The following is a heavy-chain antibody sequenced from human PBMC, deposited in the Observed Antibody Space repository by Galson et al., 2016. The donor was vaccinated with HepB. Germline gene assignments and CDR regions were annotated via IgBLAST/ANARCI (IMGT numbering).Heavy chain of an antibody. CDR2: MYYSVNA. V-gene: IGHV4-31*03. D-gene: IGHD3-22*01. J-gene: IGHJ3*02. Sequence: TLSLTCTVSGGSISSLGHYWTWIRQNPEKGLQWIGYMYYSVNAHYNPSLKSRVIISIDTSKNQSSLKLSSVTAADTAVYFCARSNYHDTSRAFDIWGQGTVITVSS. CDR3: ARSNYHDTSRAFDI. CDR1: GGSISSLGHY.